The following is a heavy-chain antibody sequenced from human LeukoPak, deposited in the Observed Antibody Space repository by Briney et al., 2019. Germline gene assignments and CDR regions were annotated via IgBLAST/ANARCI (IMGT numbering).Heavy chain of an antibody. D-gene: IGHD3-22*01. V-gene: IGHV3-74*01. CDR2: INSDGSGT. J-gene: IGHJ5*02. CDR1: GLNFSCYW. Sequence: GGSLRLPCAASGLNFSCYWMQWVRQAPGKALVWVSRINSDGSGTSYADSVKGRFTIYSDNAKNTLYLPMNCLRAEDTVVYYCARGITMIVDNWFDPWGQGTLVTVSS. CDR3: ARGITMIVDNWFDP.